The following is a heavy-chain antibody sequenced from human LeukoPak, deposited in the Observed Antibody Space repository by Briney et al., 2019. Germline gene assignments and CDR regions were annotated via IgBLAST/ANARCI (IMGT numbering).Heavy chain of an antibody. Sequence: GGSLRLSCAASGFTFSSFAMSWVRQTPGKGLEWVSAISGSGVNTYYAESVKGRFTISRDNSRDTLNLQMNTLRAEDTAVYYCMKEDSDSYGSGSYYNDDHWGQGTLVSVSS. J-gene: IGHJ4*02. CDR3: MKEDSDSYGSGSYYNDDH. CDR2: ISGSGVNT. D-gene: IGHD3-10*01. CDR1: GFTFSSFA. V-gene: IGHV3-23*01.